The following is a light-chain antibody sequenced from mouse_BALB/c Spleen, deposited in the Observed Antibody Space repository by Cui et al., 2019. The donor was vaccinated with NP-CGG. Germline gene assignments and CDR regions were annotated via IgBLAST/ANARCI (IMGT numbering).Light chain of an antibody. CDR1: TGAVTTSNY. V-gene: IGLV1*01. Sequence: AFFTQESSPTTLPGETVTLTCRSSTGAVTTSNYANWVQEKPDDLFTGLIGGTNNRAPGVPARFSGSLIGDKAALTITGAQTEDEAIYFCALWYSNHWVFGGGTKLTVL. J-gene: IGLJ1*01. CDR2: GTN. CDR3: ALWYSNHWV.